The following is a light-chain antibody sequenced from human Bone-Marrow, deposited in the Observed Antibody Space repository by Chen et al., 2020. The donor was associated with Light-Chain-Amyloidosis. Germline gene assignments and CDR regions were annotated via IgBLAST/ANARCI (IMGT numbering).Light chain of an antibody. J-gene: IGLJ1*01. CDR1: SSNVGDYSL. CDR3: YTYAGSATFV. CDR2: EGI. Sequence: QSALTHPASVSGSPGQSITIPCTGTSSNVGDYSLVPWYQQHPGKAPKLILYEGIQRPSGVSSRFSGSMSGNTASLTISGLQTEDEADYFCYTYAGSATFVFGSATTVTV. V-gene: IGLV2-23*01.